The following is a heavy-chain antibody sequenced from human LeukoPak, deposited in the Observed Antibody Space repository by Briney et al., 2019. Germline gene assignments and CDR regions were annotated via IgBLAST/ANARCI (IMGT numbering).Heavy chain of an antibody. V-gene: IGHV3-73*01. J-gene: IGHJ5*02. CDR3: TRHPDHYYDSSGYSNWFDP. CDR1: GFTFSSYA. CDR2: IRSKANSYAT. D-gene: IGHD3-22*01. Sequence: PGGSLRLSCAASGFTFSSYAMHWVRQASGKGLEWVGRIRSKANSYATAYAASVKGRFTISRDDSKNTAYLQMNSLKTEDTAVYYCTRHPDHYYDSSGYSNWFDPWGQGTLVTVSS.